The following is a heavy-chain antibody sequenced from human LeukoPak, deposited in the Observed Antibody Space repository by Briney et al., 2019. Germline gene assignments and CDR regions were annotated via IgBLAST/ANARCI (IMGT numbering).Heavy chain of an antibody. J-gene: IGHJ4*02. CDR1: GGSISSYY. V-gene: IGHV4-4*07. CDR2: IYTSGST. Sequence: SETLSLTCAVSGGSISSYYWSWIRRPAGKGLEWIGRIYTSGSTKYNPSLKSRVTMSVDTSKNQFSLKLSSVTAADTAVYYCARTLAGKLVFGYWGQGTLVTVSS. CDR3: ARTLAGKLVFGY. D-gene: IGHD6-19*01.